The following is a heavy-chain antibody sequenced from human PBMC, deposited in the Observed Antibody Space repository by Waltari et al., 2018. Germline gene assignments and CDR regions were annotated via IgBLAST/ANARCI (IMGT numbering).Heavy chain of an antibody. Sequence: EVQLVESGGGLVKPGGSLRLSRAASGFNFSTYSMTWVRQAPGKGLEWVSCISSSSRYIYYADSVKGRFTISRDNAKNSLHLQMNNLRVEDTAVYYCARDDMITFGGPTVDWGQGTLVSVSS. CDR3: ARDDMITFGGPTVD. D-gene: IGHD3-16*01. V-gene: IGHV3-21*01. J-gene: IGHJ4*02. CDR1: GFNFSTYS. CDR2: ISSSSRYI.